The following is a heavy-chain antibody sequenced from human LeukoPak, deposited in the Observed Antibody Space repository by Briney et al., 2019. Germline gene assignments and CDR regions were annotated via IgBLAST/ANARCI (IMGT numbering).Heavy chain of an antibody. D-gene: IGHD2-15*01. V-gene: IGHV3-23*01. CDR1: GFTFRSYA. CDR3: AREVVEVPSTSGGFDY. CDR2: ISGSGGST. Sequence: GGSLRLSCAASGFTFRSYAMTWVRQAPGRGLEWVSGISGSGGSTYYTDPVKGRFTISRDNSKNTLYLQMNSLGAEDTAVYYCAREVVEVPSTSGGFDYWGQGTLVTVSS. J-gene: IGHJ4*02.